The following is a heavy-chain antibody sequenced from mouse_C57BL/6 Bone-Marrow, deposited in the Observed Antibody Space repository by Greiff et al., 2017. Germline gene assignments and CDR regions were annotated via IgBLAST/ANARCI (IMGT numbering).Heavy chain of an antibody. D-gene: IGHD1-1*01. CDR1: GYTFTSYG. J-gene: IGHJ2*01. CDR2: IYPRSGNT. V-gene: IGHV1-81*01. Sequence: QVQLQQSGAELARPGASVKLSCKASGYTFTSYGISWVKQRTGQGLEWIGEIYPRSGNTYYNEKFKGKATLTADKSSSTAYMELRSLTSEDSAVYFCATYYGSSYVRGYFDCWGQGTTLTVSS. CDR3: ATYYGSSYVRGYFDC.